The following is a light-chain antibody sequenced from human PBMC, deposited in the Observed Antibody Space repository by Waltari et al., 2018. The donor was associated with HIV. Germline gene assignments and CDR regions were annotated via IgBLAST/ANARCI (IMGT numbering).Light chain of an antibody. J-gene: IGKJ1*01. CDR3: QQYGSSPET. V-gene: IGKV3-20*01. CDR2: GAS. CDR1: QSVSSSY. Sequence: EIVLTHSPGPLSLSPGERATLSCRASQSVSSSYLAWYQQKPGQAPRLLIYGASSRATGIPDRFSGSGSGTDFTLTISRLEPEDFAVYYCQQYGSSPETFGQGTKVEIK.